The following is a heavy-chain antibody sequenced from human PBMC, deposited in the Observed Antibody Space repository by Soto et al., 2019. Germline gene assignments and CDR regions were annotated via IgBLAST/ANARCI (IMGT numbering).Heavy chain of an antibody. J-gene: IGHJ6*03. CDR3: ARDPVRKLGPRSYYYYMDV. CDR2: INAGNGNT. D-gene: IGHD3-16*01. CDR1: GYTFTSYA. Sequence: ASVKVSCKASGYTFTSYAMHWVRQAPGQRLEWMGWINAGNGNTKYSQKFQGRVTITRDTSASTAYMELSSLRSEDTAVYYCARDPVRKLGPRSYYYYMDVWGKGTTVTVSS. V-gene: IGHV1-3*01.